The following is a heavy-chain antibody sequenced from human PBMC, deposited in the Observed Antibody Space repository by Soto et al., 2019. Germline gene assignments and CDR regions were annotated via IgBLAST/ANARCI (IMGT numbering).Heavy chain of an antibody. D-gene: IGHD6-19*01. J-gene: IGHJ6*02. CDR1: GFTFSSYS. CDR2: ISSSSSYI. Sequence: EVQLVESGGGLVKPGGSLRLSCAASGFTFSSYSMNWVRQAPGKGLEWVSSISSSSSYIYYADSVKGRFTISRDNAKNSLYLQMNSLRAEDTAVYYCARDRQWLVRGYYYYGMDVWGQGTTVTVSS. CDR3: ARDRQWLVRGYYYYGMDV. V-gene: IGHV3-21*01.